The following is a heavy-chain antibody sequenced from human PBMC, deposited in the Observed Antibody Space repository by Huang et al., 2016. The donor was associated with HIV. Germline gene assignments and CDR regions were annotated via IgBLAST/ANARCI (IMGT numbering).Heavy chain of an antibody. Sequence: QVQLVQSGAELKKPGSSVKVSCKASGGTFSSHTITWVRQAPGQGFEWRGEVVPMFGTGNNAQNCKGRVTITADEATATAYLELSSLKFEDTAIYYCARGLSGNIDSWGQGSLVTVSS. CDR2: VVPMFGTG. CDR1: GGTFSSHT. CDR3: ARGLSGNIDS. V-gene: IGHV1-69*01. J-gene: IGHJ4*02. D-gene: IGHD1-20*01.